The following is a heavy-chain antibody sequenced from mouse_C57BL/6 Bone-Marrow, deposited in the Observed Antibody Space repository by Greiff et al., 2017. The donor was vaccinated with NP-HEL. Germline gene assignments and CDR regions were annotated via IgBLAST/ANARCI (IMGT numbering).Heavy chain of an antibody. J-gene: IGHJ3*01. Sequence: EVQVVESGGDLVKPGGSLKLSCAASGFTFSSYGMSWVRQTPDKRLEWVATISSGGSYTYYPDSVKGRSTLSRDNAKNTLYLQMSSLKSEDTAMYYCASPYDYDVAWFAYWGQGTLVTVSA. CDR1: GFTFSSYG. D-gene: IGHD2-4*01. CDR2: ISSGGSYT. CDR3: ASPYDYDVAWFAY. V-gene: IGHV5-6*01.